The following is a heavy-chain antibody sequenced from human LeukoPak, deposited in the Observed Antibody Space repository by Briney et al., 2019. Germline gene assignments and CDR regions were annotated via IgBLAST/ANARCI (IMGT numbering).Heavy chain of an antibody. V-gene: IGHV4-59*01. Sequence: SETLSLTCTVSGGSISSYYWSWIRQPPGKGLEWIGYIYYSGSTNYNPSLKSRVTISVDTSKNQFSLKLSSVTAADTAVYYCARGQYCSGGSCYTGAFDIWGQGTMVTVSS. CDR1: GGSISSYY. CDR2: IYYSGST. J-gene: IGHJ3*02. D-gene: IGHD2-15*01. CDR3: ARGQYCSGGSCYTGAFDI.